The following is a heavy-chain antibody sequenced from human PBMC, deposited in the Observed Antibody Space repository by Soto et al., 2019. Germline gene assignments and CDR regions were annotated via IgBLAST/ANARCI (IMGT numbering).Heavy chain of an antibody. J-gene: IGHJ6*02. V-gene: IGHV4-59*01. D-gene: IGHD1-26*01. Sequence: TSETLSLTCTVSGGSISSYYWSWIRQPPGKGLEWIGYIYYSGSTNYNPSLKSRVTISVDTSKNQFSLKLSSVTAADTAVYYCARESYVVYGMDVWGQGTTVTVSS. CDR1: GGSISSYY. CDR3: ARESYVVYGMDV. CDR2: IYYSGST.